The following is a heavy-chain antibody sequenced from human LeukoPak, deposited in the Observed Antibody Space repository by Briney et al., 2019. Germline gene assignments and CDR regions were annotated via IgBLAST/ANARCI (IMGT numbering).Heavy chain of an antibody. D-gene: IGHD3-10*01. CDR3: ARWGYYYGSGSPYDAFDI. J-gene: IGHJ3*02. V-gene: IGHV1-69*13. CDR2: IIPIFGTA. CDR1: GGTFSSYA. Sequence: SVKVSCKASGGTFSSYAISWVRQAPGQGLEWMGGIIPIFGTANYAQKFQGRVTITADESTSTAYMELSSLRSEDTAVYYCARWGYYYGSGSPYDAFDIWGQGTMVTVSS.